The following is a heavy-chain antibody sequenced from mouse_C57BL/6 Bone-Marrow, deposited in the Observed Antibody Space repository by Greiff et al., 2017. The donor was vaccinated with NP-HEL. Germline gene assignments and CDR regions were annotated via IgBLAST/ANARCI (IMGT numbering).Heavy chain of an antibody. CDR1: GFTFSDYY. CDR3: ARHYGNYPFDY. J-gene: IGHJ2*01. D-gene: IGHD2-1*01. Sequence: DVQLVESGGGLVQPGGSLKLSCAASGFTFSDYYMYWVRQTPEKRLEWVAYISNGGGSTYYPDTVKGRFTISRDNAKNTLYLQMSRLKSEDTAMYYCARHYGNYPFDYWGQGTTLTVSS. CDR2: ISNGGGST. V-gene: IGHV5-12*01.